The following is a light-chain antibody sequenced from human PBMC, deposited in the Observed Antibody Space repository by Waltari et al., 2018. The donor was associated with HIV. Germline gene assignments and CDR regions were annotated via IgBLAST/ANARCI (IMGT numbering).Light chain of an antibody. CDR3: HVWDRATGV. CDR1: NIGSKN. CDR2: RNT. Sequence: SYELPQPLSVSVALGQTARITCGGANIGSKNVHWYQQKPGQAPVLVIYRNTNRPSGIPERFSGSNSGNTATLTITRAQVGDEADYYCHVWDRATGVFGTGTTVTVL. V-gene: IGLV3-9*01. J-gene: IGLJ1*01.